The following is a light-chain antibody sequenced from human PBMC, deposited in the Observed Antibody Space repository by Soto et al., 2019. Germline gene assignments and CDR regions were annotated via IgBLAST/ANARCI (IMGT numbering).Light chain of an antibody. CDR2: GAS. V-gene: IGKV3-20*01. CDR1: QSVSSTY. Sequence: EIVLTQSPGTLSLSPGERATLSCRASQSVSSTYLAWYQQKPGQAPRLLIYGASSRATGIPDRFSGSGSETDFTLTISRLEPEDFAVYYCQQYGSSPRTFGPGTKVEIK. J-gene: IGKJ1*01. CDR3: QQYGSSPRT.